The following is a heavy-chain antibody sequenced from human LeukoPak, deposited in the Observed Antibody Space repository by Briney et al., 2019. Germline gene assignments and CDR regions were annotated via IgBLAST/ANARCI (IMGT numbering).Heavy chain of an antibody. Sequence: SETLSLTCTVSGGSISSGGYYWSWIRQHPGKGLEWIGYIYYSGSTYYNPSLKSRVTISVDTSKNQFSLKLSSVTAADTAVYYCARSLVVLKGTWFDPWGQGTLVTVSS. CDR2: IYYSGST. CDR1: GGSISSGGYY. D-gene: IGHD1-1*01. CDR3: ARSLVVLKGTWFDP. J-gene: IGHJ5*02. V-gene: IGHV4-31*03.